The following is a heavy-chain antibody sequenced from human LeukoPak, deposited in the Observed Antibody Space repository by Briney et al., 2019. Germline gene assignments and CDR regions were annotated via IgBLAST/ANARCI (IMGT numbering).Heavy chain of an antibody. J-gene: IGHJ1*01. Sequence: SETLSLTCTVSGGSISSYYWSWIRQPPGKGLEWIGYIYYSGSTNYNPSLKSRVTISVDTSKNQFSLKLSSVTAADTAVYYCARHSRFGGGQQLVVAEYFQHWGQGTLVTVSS. V-gene: IGHV4-59*08. CDR1: GGSISSYY. CDR3: ARHSRFGGGQQLVVAEYFQH. D-gene: IGHD6-13*01. CDR2: IYYSGST.